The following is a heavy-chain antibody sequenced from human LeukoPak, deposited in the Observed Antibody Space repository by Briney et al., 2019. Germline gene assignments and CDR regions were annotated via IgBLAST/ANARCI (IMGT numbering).Heavy chain of an antibody. CDR1: EFTFDDYA. D-gene: IGHD3-9*01. CDR2: ISWNSGSI. J-gene: IGHJ3*02. V-gene: IGHV3-9*01. CDR3: ANPSGDILTVNGENVFDI. Sequence: PGGSLRLSCAASEFTFDDYAMYWVRQAPGKGLEWVSGISWNSGSIGYADSVKGRFTISRDNAKNSLYLQMNSLRAEDTALYYCANPSGDILTVNGENVFDIGGQGTMSTVPP.